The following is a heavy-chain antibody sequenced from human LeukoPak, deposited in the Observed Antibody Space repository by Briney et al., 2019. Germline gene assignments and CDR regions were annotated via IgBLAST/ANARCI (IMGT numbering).Heavy chain of an antibody. D-gene: IGHD3-22*01. V-gene: IGHV1-2*02. CDR3: ARGGRGWLSPYYFDY. CDR2: INPNSGGT. J-gene: IGHJ4*02. CDR1: GYTFTGYY. Sequence: RASVKVSCKASGYTFTGYYIHWVRQAPGQGLEWMGWINPNSGGTNYAQKFQGRVTMTRDTSITTAYMELSRLRSDDTAVYYCARGGRGWLSPYYFDYWGQGTLVTVSS.